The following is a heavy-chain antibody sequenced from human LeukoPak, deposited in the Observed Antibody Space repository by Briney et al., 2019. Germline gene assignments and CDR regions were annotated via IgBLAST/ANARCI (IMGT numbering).Heavy chain of an antibody. J-gene: IGHJ3*02. CDR2: IYYSGST. V-gene: IGHV4-59*01. D-gene: IGHD3-22*01. CDR1: GGSISSYY. Sequence: SETLSLTCTVSGGSISSYYWSWIRQPPGKGLEWIGYIYYSGSTNYNPSLKSRVTISVDTSKNQFSLKLSSVTAADTAVYYCARARYYDRSGAFDIWGQGTMVTVSS. CDR3: ARARYYDRSGAFDI.